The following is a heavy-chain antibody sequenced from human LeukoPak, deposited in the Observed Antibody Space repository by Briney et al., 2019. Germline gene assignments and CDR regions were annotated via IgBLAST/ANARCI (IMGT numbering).Heavy chain of an antibody. CDR3: ARWSFASGSYAFDI. V-gene: IGHV4-59*08. CDR1: SGSISSYY. CDR2: IYYSGTT. Sequence: SETLSLTCTFSSGSISSYYWNWVRQPPGKGLEWIGYIYYSGTTNYNPSLKSRVTISVDTSKNQFSLKLNSVTAADTAVYYCARWSFASGSYAFDIWGQGTMVTVSS. J-gene: IGHJ3*02. D-gene: IGHD3-10*01.